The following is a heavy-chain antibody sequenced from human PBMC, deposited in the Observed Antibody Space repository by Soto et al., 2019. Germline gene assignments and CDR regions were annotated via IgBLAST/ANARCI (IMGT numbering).Heavy chain of an antibody. CDR3: SHGYYQYFDS. Sequence: GGSLRLSCAVSGVTLTNIWMNWVRQAPGKGPEWVGRIKSKTDGGTTDYAAPVKGRFTISRDDSENTLYLQMNSLKTEDTAVYYCSHGYYQYFDSWGQGTLVTVSP. V-gene: IGHV3-15*07. CDR1: GVTLTNIW. J-gene: IGHJ4*02. D-gene: IGHD5-18*01. CDR2: IKSKTDGGTT.